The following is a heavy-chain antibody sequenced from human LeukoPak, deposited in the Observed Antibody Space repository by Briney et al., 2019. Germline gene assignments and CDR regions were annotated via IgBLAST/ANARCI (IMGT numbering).Heavy chain of an antibody. D-gene: IGHD6-13*01. CDR3: ARATSRYSSSWYVVGREFDY. J-gene: IGHJ4*02. Sequence: PSETLSLTCAVYGGSFSGYYWSWIRQPPGKGLEWIGEINHSGSTNYNPSLKSRVTISVDTSKNQFSLKLSSVTAADTAVYYCARATSRYSSSWYVVGREFDYWGQGTLVTVSS. V-gene: IGHV4-34*01. CDR1: GGSFSGYY. CDR2: INHSGST.